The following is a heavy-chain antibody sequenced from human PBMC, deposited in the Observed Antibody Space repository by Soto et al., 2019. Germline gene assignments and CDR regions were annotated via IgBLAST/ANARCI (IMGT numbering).Heavy chain of an antibody. J-gene: IGHJ4*02. D-gene: IGHD3-10*01. CDR2: ISGSGTTT. CDR1: GFSFSSFS. Sequence: EVHLVESGGDLVQPGGSLRLSCAASGFSFSSFSMNWVRQAPGKGLEWVSYISGSGTTTYYADSVKGRFTISRDNAKNSLCRQMNSLQAEDTAVYYCARLGDYGSGSYWGQGTLVTVSS. V-gene: IGHV3-48*04. CDR3: ARLGDYGSGSY.